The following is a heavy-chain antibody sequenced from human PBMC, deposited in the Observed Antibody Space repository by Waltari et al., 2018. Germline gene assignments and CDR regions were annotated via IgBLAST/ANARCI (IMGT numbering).Heavy chain of an antibody. CDR3: ARGQYYDINAFSRQLDF. V-gene: IGHV4-59*01. D-gene: IGHD3-9*01. Sequence: QVQLQESGPGLVKPSEPLSLTCTVSGDSFSSSFWSWMRQPPGERMEWIGYLSYSGSTKYSPSLRSRATISIDTAGNQFSLTLNSVTAADTAHYYCARGQYYDINAFSRQLDFWGPGILVTVSS. CDR1: GDSFSSSF. J-gene: IGHJ4*02. CDR2: LSYSGST.